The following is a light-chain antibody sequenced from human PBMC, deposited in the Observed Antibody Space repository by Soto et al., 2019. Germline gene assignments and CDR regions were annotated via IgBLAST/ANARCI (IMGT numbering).Light chain of an antibody. V-gene: IGLV3-1*01. Sequence: SYELTQPPSVFVSPGQTASITCSGDVLGDKYACWYQQKAGQSPVLVIHQDTKRPSGIPERFSGSNSGNTATLTISGTQAMDEADYYCQAWDSSTASYVFGTGTKLTV. CDR1: VLGDKY. J-gene: IGLJ1*01. CDR2: QDT. CDR3: QAWDSSTASYV.